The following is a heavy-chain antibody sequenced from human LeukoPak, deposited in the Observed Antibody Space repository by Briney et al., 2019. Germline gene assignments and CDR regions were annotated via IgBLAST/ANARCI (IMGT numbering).Heavy chain of an antibody. J-gene: IGHJ5*02. D-gene: IGHD2-15*01. CDR2: IYSGCST. Sequence: GGSLRLSCAASGFTVSSNYMSWVRQAPGKGLEWVSVIYSGCSTHYADSVKGRFTISRDNSKNTLYLQMNSLRAADTAVYYCARDSGYCSGGSCYRWFDPCGQGTLVTVSS. CDR1: GFTVSSNY. CDR3: ARDSGYCSGGSCYRWFDP. V-gene: IGHV3-66*02.